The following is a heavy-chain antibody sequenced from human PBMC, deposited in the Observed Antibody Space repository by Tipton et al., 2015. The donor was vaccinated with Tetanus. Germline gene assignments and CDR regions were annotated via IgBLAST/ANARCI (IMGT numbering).Heavy chain of an antibody. V-gene: IGHV4-39*01. J-gene: IGHJ6*02. CDR2: IYFEGSP. CDR3: ARQNARDVRLDKKWVNYFYGLEV. CDR1: GGSISDKKYY. Sequence: TLSLTCTESGGSISDKKYYWGWIRQPPGRGLEWIASIYFEGSPYYSPSFKSRVTIAVDTSQNQFSLKLDSVTVAGTDVYDCARQNARDVRLDKKWVNYFYGLEVWGQGSTVSVSS. D-gene: IGHD1-26*01.